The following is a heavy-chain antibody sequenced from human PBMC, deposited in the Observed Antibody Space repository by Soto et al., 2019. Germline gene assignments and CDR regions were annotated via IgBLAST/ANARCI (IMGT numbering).Heavy chain of an antibody. CDR3: AKQVRDGTSAPYYLYY. V-gene: IGHV3-23*01. Sequence: PGGSDRNSGAGAGFMYRDYGRSWVRQAPGKGLEWVSAISSAVNTYYADSVKGRFTIFRDNSKNTLSLQMNSLRAEDTAVYYCAKQVRDGTSAPYYLYYWGQGTLVTVS. CDR2: ISSAVNT. D-gene: IGHD3-16*01. CDR1: GFMYRDYG. J-gene: IGHJ4*02.